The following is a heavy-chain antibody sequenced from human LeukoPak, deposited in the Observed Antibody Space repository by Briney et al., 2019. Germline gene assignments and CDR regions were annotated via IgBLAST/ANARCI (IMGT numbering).Heavy chain of an antibody. CDR2: ISSNGGST. V-gene: IGHV3-64*01. D-gene: IGHD4-17*01. J-gene: IGHJ4*02. Sequence: SGGSLRLSCAASGFTFSSYAMHWVRQAPGKGLEYVSAISSNGGSTYYVNSVKGRFTISRDNAKNSLYLQMNSLRAEDTAVYYCARESGSVTSEVDFDYWGQGTLVTVSS. CDR1: GFTFSSYA. CDR3: ARESGSVTSEVDFDY.